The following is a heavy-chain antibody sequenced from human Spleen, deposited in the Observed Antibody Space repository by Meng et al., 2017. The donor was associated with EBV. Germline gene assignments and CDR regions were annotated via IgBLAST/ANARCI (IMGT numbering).Heavy chain of an antibody. D-gene: IGHD6-13*01. V-gene: IGHV1-69*13. CDR2: IIPLFQTT. Sequence: SRTWVNRPWASGMVACKSSGVTFSSSSINWVRQAPGQGLEWTGGIIPLFQTTYYAQKFQGRITLTADESTSTASMELSSLRYEETAMFYCAAGYSSSRARYFQHWGQGTLVTGSS. CDR1: GVTFSSSS. J-gene: IGHJ1*01. CDR3: AAGYSSSRARYFQH.